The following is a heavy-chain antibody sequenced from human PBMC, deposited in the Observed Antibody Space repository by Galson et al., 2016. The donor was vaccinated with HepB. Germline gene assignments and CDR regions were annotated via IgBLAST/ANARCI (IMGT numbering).Heavy chain of an antibody. J-gene: IGHJ4*02. CDR1: GFTFSSYE. CDR2: IYSGGGA. CDR3: ARGSYNILTGYKQGFDY. D-gene: IGHD3-9*01. Sequence: SLRLSCAASGFTFSSYEMNWVRQAPGKGLEWVSVIYSGGGAYYADSVKGRFTISIHNSKNTVYLQMNSLRAEDTAVYYCARGSYNILTGYKQGFDYWGQGTLVTVSS. V-gene: IGHV3-53*04.